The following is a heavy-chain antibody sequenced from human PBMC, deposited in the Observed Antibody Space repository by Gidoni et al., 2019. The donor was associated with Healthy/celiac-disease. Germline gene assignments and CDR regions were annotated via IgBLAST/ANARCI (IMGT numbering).Heavy chain of an antibody. V-gene: IGHV3-21*01. CDR3: ARDINPKYDPANWYFDL. J-gene: IGHJ2*01. Sequence: EVQLVESGGGLVKPGGSLRLSCAASGFTFSSYSMNWVRQAPGKGLEWVSSISSSSSYIYYADSVKGRFTISRDNAKNSLYLQMNSLRAEDTAVYYCARDINPKYDPANWYFDLWGRGTLVTVSS. D-gene: IGHD2-8*01. CDR1: GFTFSSYS. CDR2: ISSSSSYI.